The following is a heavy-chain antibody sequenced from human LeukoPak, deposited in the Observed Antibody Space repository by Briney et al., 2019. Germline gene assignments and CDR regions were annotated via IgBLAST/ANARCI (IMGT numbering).Heavy chain of an antibody. CDR1: GFTFSSYA. D-gene: IGHD5-18*01. CDR3: ARGTRGYSLEDY. CDR2: ITGSGGRT. Sequence: PGGSLRLSCAASGFTFSSYAMNWVRQAPGKGLEWVSAITGSGGRTYYADSVKGRFTISRDNSKNTLYLQMNSLRAEDTAVYYCARGTRGYSLEDYWGQGTLVTVSS. V-gene: IGHV3-23*01. J-gene: IGHJ4*02.